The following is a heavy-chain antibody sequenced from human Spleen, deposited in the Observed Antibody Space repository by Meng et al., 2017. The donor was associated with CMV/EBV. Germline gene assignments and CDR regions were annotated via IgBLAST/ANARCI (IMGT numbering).Heavy chain of an antibody. CDR1: GFTFSSYS. CDR2: ISSSSSYI. Sequence: GGSLRLSCAASGFTFSSYSMNWVRQAPGEGLEWVSSISSSSSYIYYADSVKGRFTISRDNAKNSLYLQMNSLRAEDTAVYYCASLGEDIVVVPAAIRSYGMDVWGQGTTVPSP. V-gene: IGHV3-21*01. CDR3: ASLGEDIVVVPAAIRSYGMDV. D-gene: IGHD2-2*01. J-gene: IGHJ6*02.